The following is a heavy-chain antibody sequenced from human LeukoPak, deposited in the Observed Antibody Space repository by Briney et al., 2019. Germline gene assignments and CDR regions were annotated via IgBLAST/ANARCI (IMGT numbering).Heavy chain of an antibody. D-gene: IGHD3-10*01. J-gene: IGHJ4*02. CDR2: INHSGST. V-gene: IGHV4-34*01. CDR1: GGSFSGYY. Sequence: PSETLSLTCAVYGGSFSGYYWSWIRQPPGKGLEWIGEINHSGSTNYNPSLKSRVTISVDTSKNQFSLKLSSVTAADTAVYYCARFGMVRGVINYWGQGTLVTVSS. CDR3: ARFGMVRGVINY.